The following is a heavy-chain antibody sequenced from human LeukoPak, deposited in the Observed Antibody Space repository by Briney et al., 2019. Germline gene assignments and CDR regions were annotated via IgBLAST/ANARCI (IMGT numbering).Heavy chain of an antibody. V-gene: IGHV1-69*04. CDR2: IIPILGIA. D-gene: IGHD5-12*01. J-gene: IGHJ4*02. CDR3: AREPQQGRRWLRSHFDY. Sequence: GASVKVSCKASGGTFSSYAISWVRQAPGQGLEWIGRIIPILGIANYAQKFQGRVTITADKSTSTAYMELSSLRSEDTAVYYCAREPQQGRRWLRSHFDYWGQGTLVTVSS. CDR1: GGTFSSYA.